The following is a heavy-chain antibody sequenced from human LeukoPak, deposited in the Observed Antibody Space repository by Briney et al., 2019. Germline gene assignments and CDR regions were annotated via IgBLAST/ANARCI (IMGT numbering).Heavy chain of an antibody. CDR2: IYDTGYA. J-gene: IGHJ5*02. V-gene: IGHV4-31*03. CDR1: GGSISSNNY. D-gene: IGHD4-23*01. CDR3: GRNGGPPRADCGSISWNARWYFAP. Sequence: PSETLSLTCIVSGGSISSNNYWHWIRQHPGKGLEWLGYIYDTGYAYYNPSLRSRLTISVDTSQNHFSLKLTSVTAADTAVYYCGRNGGPPRADCGSISWNARWYFAPWGRGPLFTASS.